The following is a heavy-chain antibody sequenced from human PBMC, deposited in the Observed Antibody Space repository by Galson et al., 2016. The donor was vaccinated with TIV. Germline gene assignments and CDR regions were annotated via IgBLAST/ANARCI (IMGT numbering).Heavy chain of an antibody. D-gene: IGHD3-22*01. V-gene: IGHV1-18*04. J-gene: IGHJ6*02. CDR3: ARDRGSMTMILVVDYHYGMDV. CDR2: ISSYNGDT. CDR1: GYTFRNYG. Sequence: SVKVSCKASGYTFRNYGFSWVRQAPGQGLEWLGWISSYNGDTNYAHNLRGRLTMTTDSSTTTASMELRSLRSDDTAVYFCARDRGSMTMILVVDYHYGMDVWGHGTTVTVSS.